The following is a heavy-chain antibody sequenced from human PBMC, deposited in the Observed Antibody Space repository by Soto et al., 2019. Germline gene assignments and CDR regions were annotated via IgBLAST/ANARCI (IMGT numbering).Heavy chain of an antibody. V-gene: IGHV3-30*18. D-gene: IGHD3-10*01. CDR1: GFTFSSYG. Sequence: LRLSCAASGFTFSSYGMHWVRQAPGKGLEWVAVISYDGSNKYYADSVKGRFTISRDNSKNTLYLQMNSLRAEDTAVYYCAKDIYEYYYGSGSYYPTYYYYGMDVWGQGTTVTVSS. J-gene: IGHJ6*02. CDR2: ISYDGSNK. CDR3: AKDIYEYYYGSGSYYPTYYYYGMDV.